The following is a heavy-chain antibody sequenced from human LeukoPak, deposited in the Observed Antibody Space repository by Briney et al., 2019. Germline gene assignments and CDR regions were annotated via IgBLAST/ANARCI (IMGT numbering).Heavy chain of an antibody. Sequence: SETLSLTCTVSAGSISSAGYYWSWIRQPAGKGLKWIGRIYSSGSTNYNPSLKSRVTISVDTSKNQFSLKLSSVTAADTAVYYCARESWHLRTNYYYGMDVWGQGTTVTVSS. V-gene: IGHV4-61*02. CDR2: IYSSGST. CDR3: ARESWHLRTNYYYGMDV. CDR1: AGSISSAGYY. J-gene: IGHJ6*02. D-gene: IGHD1-14*01.